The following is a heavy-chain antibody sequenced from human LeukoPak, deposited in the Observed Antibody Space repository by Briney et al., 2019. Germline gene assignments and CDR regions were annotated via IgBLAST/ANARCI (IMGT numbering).Heavy chain of an antibody. J-gene: IGHJ6*03. Sequence: SETLSLTCAVYGGSLSGYYWSWIRQPPGKELEWIGEIDHSGSTNYNPSLKSRVTISIDMSKNQFYLKLSSVTAADTAVYYCARLRYDNSDYYYGNYYYMDVWDKGTTVTISS. D-gene: IGHD3-22*01. V-gene: IGHV4-34*01. CDR2: IDHSGST. CDR3: ARLRYDNSDYYYGNYYYMDV. CDR1: GGSLSGYY.